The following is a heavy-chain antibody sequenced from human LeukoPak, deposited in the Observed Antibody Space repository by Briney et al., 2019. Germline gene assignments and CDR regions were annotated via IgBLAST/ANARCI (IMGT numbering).Heavy chain of an antibody. CDR3: ATSRTVDY. Sequence: PGGSLRLSCAASGFTLSSYWMHWVRQAPGKGLVWVSHINIDGSNTRYADSVKGRFSISRDNAENTLYLQMNSLRVDDTAVYYCATSRTVDYWGQGTLVTVSS. J-gene: IGHJ4*02. D-gene: IGHD2-2*01. CDR2: INIDGSNT. CDR1: GFTLSSYW. V-gene: IGHV3-74*01.